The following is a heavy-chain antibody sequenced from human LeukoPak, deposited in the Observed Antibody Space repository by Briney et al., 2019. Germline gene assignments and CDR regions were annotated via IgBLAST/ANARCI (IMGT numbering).Heavy chain of an antibody. CDR1: GYTFTSYG. Sequence: GASVKVSCKASGYTFTSYGISWVRQAPGQGLEWMGWISAYNGNTNYAQKLQGRVTMTTDTSTSTAYVELRSLRSDDTAVYYCARDSSGSSATTVYWRYFDLWGRGTLVTVSS. CDR3: ARDSSGSSATTVYWRYFDL. V-gene: IGHV1-18*01. D-gene: IGHD1-26*01. J-gene: IGHJ2*01. CDR2: ISAYNGNT.